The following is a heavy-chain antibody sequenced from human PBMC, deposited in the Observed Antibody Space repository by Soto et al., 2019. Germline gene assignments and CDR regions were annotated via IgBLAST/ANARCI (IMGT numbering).Heavy chain of an antibody. CDR1: GDTISTGGYT. Sequence: PSETLSLTCDVSGDTISTGGYTWGWIRQPPGKGLEWIGSIYYSGSTYYNPSLKSRVTISVDTSKNQFSLKLSSVTAADTAVYYCATQEVGGSYVYTFDPWGQGTLVTVSS. J-gene: IGHJ5*02. CDR2: IYYSGST. V-gene: IGHV4-39*01. D-gene: IGHD1-26*01. CDR3: ATQEVGGSYVYTFDP.